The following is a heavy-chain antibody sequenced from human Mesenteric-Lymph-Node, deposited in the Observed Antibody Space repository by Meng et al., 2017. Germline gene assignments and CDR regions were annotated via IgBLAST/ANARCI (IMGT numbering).Heavy chain of an antibody. CDR1: GGSFSGYY. CDR3: ARALSGWYYFHF. J-gene: IGHJ4*02. CDR2: INHSGST. D-gene: IGHD6-19*01. V-gene: IGHV4-34*01. Sequence: SETLSLTCAVYGGSFSGYYWSWIRQPPGKGLEWIGEINHSGSTNYNPSLKTRLTISMDTSKNQFSLKLTSVTAADTAVYYCARALSGWYYFHFWGQGTQVTVSS.